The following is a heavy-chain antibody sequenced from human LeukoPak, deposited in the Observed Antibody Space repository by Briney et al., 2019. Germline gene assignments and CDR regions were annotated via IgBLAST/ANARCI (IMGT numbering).Heavy chain of an antibody. J-gene: IGHJ6*03. CDR1: GYTFTGYY. Sequence: GASVKVSCKASGYTFTGYYLHWVRQAPGQGLEWMGWINPDSGGTNFAQKFQGRVTMTRDTSISTAYMELSRLRSDDTAVYYCARGAYDSSGYYYYYYYYMDVWGKGTTVTVSS. V-gene: IGHV1-2*02. D-gene: IGHD3-22*01. CDR3: ARGAYDSSGYYYYYYYYMDV. CDR2: INPDSGGT.